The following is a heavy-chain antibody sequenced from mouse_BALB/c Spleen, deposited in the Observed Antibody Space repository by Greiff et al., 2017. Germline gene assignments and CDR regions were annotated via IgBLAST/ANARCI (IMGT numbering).Heavy chain of an antibody. CDR1: GFSLTSYG. V-gene: IGHV2-9*02. Sequence: VQLVESGPGLVAPSQSLSITCTVSGFSLTSYGVHWVRQPPGKGLEWLGVIWAGGSTNYNSALMSRLSISKDNSKSQVFLKMNSLQTDDTAMYYCARDRGNGYDDWYFDVWGAGTTVTVSS. CDR2: IWAGGST. D-gene: IGHD2-2*01. J-gene: IGHJ1*01. CDR3: ARDRGNGYDDWYFDV.